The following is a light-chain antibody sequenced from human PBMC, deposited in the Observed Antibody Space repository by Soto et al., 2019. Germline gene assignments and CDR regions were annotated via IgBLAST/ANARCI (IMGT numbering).Light chain of an antibody. V-gene: IGKV1-39*01. CDR3: QQSYRTPIT. J-gene: IGKJ5*01. CDR1: QSISTY. CDR2: AAS. Sequence: DIQLTQSPSPLSASVGDIVAITCLASQSISTYLNWYQQKPGKAPKVLIYAASNLQSGVPPRFSGSGSGTDFTLTISSLQPEDVATYFCQQSYRTPITFGQGARLE.